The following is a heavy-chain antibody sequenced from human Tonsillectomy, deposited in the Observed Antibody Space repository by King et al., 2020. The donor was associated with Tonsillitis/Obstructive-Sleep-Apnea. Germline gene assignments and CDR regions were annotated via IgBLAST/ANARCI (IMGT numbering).Heavy chain of an antibody. CDR3: AREYDCWSGHPNWFDP. D-gene: IGHD3-3*01. CDR1: GGSISSYY. V-gene: IGHV4-4*07. CDR2: IYTSGST. J-gene: IGHJ5*02. Sequence: VQLQESGPGLVKPSETLSLTCTVSGGSISSYYWSWIRQPAGKGLEWIGRIYTSGSTNYNPSLKSRVTMSVDTSKNQFSLKLSSVTAADTAVYYCAREYDCWSGHPNWFDPWGQGTLVTVSS.